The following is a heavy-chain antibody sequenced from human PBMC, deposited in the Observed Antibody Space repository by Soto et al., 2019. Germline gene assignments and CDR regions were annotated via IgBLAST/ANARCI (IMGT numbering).Heavy chain of an antibody. CDR1: GFTVSSNY. J-gene: IGHJ6*02. Sequence: GGSLRLSCAASGFTVSSNYMSWVRQAPGKGLEWVSVIDGGGSTYYADSVKGRFTISRDNSKNTLYLQMNSLRAEDTAVYYCARDGPLLRYFDWLPPLYYYYGMDVWGQGTKVTVSS. V-gene: IGHV3-53*01. CDR2: IDGGGST. D-gene: IGHD3-9*01. CDR3: ARDGPLLRYFDWLPPLYYYYGMDV.